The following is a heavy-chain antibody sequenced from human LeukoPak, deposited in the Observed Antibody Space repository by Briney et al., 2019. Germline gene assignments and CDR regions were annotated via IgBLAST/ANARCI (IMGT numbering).Heavy chain of an antibody. CDR3: ASILWAGAEGAFDI. CDR2: IYCSGST. D-gene: IGHD3-10*01. CDR1: GGSISSYY. V-gene: IGHV4-59*01. J-gene: IGHJ3*02. Sequence: SETLSLTCTVSGGSISSYYWSWIRQPPGKGLEWIGYIYCSGSTNYNPSLKSRVTISVDTSKNQFSLKLSSVTAADTAVYYCASILWAGAEGAFDIWGQGTMVTVSS.